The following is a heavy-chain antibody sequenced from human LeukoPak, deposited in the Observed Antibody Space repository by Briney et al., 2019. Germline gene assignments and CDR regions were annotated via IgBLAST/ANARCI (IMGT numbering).Heavy chain of an antibody. J-gene: IGHJ4*02. CDR3: AKDIYGYSSSWYPLGGGFDY. Sequence: PGGSLRLSCAASGCTFAVYTMHWVRQDPGPGQEPVSGVSWNRGGIGYAVSVKVRFTISRDNARSFLYLQMNSLRAEDTALCYWAKDIYGYSSSWYPLGGGFDYWGQGTLVTVSS. CDR1: GCTFAVYT. CDR2: VSWNRGGI. D-gene: IGHD6-13*01. V-gene: IGHV3-9*01.